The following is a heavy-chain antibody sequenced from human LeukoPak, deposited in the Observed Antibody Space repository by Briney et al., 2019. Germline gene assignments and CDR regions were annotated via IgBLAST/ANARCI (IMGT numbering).Heavy chain of an antibody. D-gene: IGHD6-13*01. CDR1: GGSISSGDYY. V-gene: IGHV4-39*07. CDR3: ARDLYSSSWYSEGFDY. Sequence: SETLSLTCTVSGGSISSGDYYWGWIRQPPGKGLEWIGSIYYSGSTYYNPSLKSRVTISVDTSKNQFSLKLSSVTAADTAVYYCARDLYSSSWYSEGFDYWGQGTLVTVSS. CDR2: IYYSGST. J-gene: IGHJ4*02.